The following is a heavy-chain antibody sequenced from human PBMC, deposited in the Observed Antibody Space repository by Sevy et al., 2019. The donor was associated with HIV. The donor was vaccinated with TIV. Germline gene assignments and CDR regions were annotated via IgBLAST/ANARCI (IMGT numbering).Heavy chain of an antibody. CDR1: GFSLSSSGVS. Sequence: SGPTLVNPTQTLTLTCTFSGFSLSSSGVSVGWTRQPPGKAPEWLALIYWDDDKRYSPSLESRLTITKDTSKNQVVLTMTNMDPVDTGTYHCTYTVIELGNCSGGTCYYSDHWGQGTLVTVSS. CDR3: TYTVIELGNCSGGTCYYSDH. CDR2: IYWDDDK. D-gene: IGHD2-15*01. V-gene: IGHV2-5*02. J-gene: IGHJ4*02.